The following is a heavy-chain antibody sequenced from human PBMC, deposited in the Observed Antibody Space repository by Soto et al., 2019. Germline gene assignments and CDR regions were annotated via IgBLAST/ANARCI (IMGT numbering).Heavy chain of an antibody. Sequence: QVKLVQSGAEVRKPGSSVKVSCTASGGTFSSYTINWVRQAPGQGPEWMGRVIPILAMSNYAQKFQGRVTITADQSTGTAYMYLSSLRSEDTALYYCATNYGSGSTHFDYWGQGTLVTVSS. CDR2: VIPILAMS. J-gene: IGHJ4*02. D-gene: IGHD3-10*01. CDR3: ATNYGSGSTHFDY. CDR1: GGTFSSYT. V-gene: IGHV1-69*02.